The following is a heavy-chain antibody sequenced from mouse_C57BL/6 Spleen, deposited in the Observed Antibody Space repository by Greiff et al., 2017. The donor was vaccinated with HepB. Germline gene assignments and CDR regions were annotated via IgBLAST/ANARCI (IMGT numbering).Heavy chain of an antibody. V-gene: IGHV1-26*01. CDR1: GYTFTDYY. Sequence: EVKLVESGPELVKPGASVKISCKASGYTFTDYYMNWVKQSHGKSLEWIGDINPNNGGTSYNQKFKGKATLTVDKSSSTAYMELRSLTSEDSAVYYCARGRDYYAMDYWGQGTSVTVSS. CDR2: INPNNGGT. CDR3: ARGRDYYAMDY. J-gene: IGHJ4*01.